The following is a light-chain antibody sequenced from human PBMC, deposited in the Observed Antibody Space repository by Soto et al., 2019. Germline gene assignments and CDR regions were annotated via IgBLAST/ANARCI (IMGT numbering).Light chain of an antibody. V-gene: IGKV1-27*01. Sequence: DIQMTQSPSSLSASVGDRVTITCRASQGINNYLAWYQQKPWKVPKLLIYAASTLQSGVPSRFSGSGSGTDFTLTISNLQPEDVATXXXQRYNSAPWTFGQGTKVEIK. J-gene: IGKJ1*01. CDR3: QRYNSAPWT. CDR1: QGINNY. CDR2: AAS.